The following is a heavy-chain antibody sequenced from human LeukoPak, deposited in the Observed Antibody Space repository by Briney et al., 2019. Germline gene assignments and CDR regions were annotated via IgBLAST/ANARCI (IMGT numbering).Heavy chain of an antibody. CDR3: VKDNREEDWFDP. J-gene: IGHJ5*02. V-gene: IGHV3-64D*09. CDR2: ISSNGHT. D-gene: IGHD2/OR15-2a*01. CDR1: GFTFRKYS. Sequence: GGSLRLSCSASGFTFRKYSMHWVRQGPGKGLEYVSAISSNGHTYYADSVKGRFTISRVNSKSTLYLQMSSLRPEDTAVYYCVKDNREEDWFDPWGQGTLVTVSS.